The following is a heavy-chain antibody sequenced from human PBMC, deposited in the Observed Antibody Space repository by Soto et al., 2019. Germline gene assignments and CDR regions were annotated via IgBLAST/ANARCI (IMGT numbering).Heavy chain of an antibody. Sequence: GGSLRLSCVASGFTFNNYAMSWVRQAPGKGLEWISAITGSGGNTYHADSVKGRFTISRDNSNNMLFMQMNSLRAEDTAVYYCAKGSTNVSPYYFDFWGQGTLVTVSS. CDR2: ITGSGGNT. CDR3: AKGSTNVSPYYFDF. J-gene: IGHJ4*02. V-gene: IGHV3-23*01. CDR1: GFTFNNYA.